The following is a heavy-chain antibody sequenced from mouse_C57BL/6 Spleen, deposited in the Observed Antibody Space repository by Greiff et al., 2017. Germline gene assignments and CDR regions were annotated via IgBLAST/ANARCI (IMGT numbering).Heavy chain of an antibody. V-gene: IGHV1-55*01. CDR1: GYTFTSYW. CDR2: IYPGSGST. D-gene: IGHD2-5*01. J-gene: IGHJ2*01. Sequence: VQLQQPGAELVQPGASVTLSCTASGYTFTSYWITWVKPRPGQGLEWIGDIYPGSGSTNYNEKIKSKATLTVNTSSSTAYMQLSSLTSEDSAVYYCARAEDYSNYGNLDYWGQGTTLTVSS. CDR3: ARAEDYSNYGNLDY.